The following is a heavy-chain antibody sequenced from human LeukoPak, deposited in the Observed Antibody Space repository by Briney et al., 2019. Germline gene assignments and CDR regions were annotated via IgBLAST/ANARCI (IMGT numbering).Heavy chain of an antibody. CDR2: IYSDGNT. Sequence: GGSLRLSCAASGFTFSSYEMNWVRQAPGKGLEWVSVIYSDGNTYYADSVKGRFTISRDNSKNTLYLQMNNLRAEDTAVYYCATPSGGYWGQGTLVTVSS. CDR1: GFTFSSYE. J-gene: IGHJ4*02. V-gene: IGHV3-53*01. CDR3: ATPSGGY. D-gene: IGHD3-10*01.